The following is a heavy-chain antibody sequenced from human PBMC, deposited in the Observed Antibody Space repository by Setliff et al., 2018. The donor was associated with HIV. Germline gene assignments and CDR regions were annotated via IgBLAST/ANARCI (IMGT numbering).Heavy chain of an antibody. CDR3: AKTPQEYSSSSGRGYFDY. CDR1: GFTFNTYA. CDR2: MGGSSGDT. J-gene: IGHJ4*02. V-gene: IGHV3-23*01. Sequence: GGSLRLSCAASGFTFNTYAMSWVRQAPGKGLEWVSSMGGSSGDTYYADSVRGRFTISRDNTKNTLSLQMNSLGAEDTAIYYCAKTPQEYSSSSGRGYFDYWGQGTLVTVSS. D-gene: IGHD6-6*01.